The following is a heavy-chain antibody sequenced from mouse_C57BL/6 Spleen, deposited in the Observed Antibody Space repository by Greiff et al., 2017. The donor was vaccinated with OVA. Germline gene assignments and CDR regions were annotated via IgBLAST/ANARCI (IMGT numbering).Heavy chain of an antibody. J-gene: IGHJ4*01. V-gene: IGHV1-69*01. CDR3: AKPIGDGYSYAMDY. CDR2: IDPSDSYT. CDR1: GYTFTSYW. Sequence: QVQLQQPGAELVMPGASVKLSCKASGYTFTSYWMHWVKQRPGQGLEWIGEIDPSDSYTNYNQKFKGKSTLTVDKSSSTAYMQLSSLTSEDSAIYYCAKPIGDGYSYAMDYWGQGTSVTVSS. D-gene: IGHD2-3*01.